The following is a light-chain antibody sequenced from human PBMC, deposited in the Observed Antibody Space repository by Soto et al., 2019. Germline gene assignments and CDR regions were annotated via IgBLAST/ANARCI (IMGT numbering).Light chain of an antibody. V-gene: IGLV2-8*01. CDR1: SSDIGDYNY. Sequence: QSVLTQPPSASGSPGQSVTFSCTGTSSDIGDYNYVYWYQQHPGKAPKLMIYEVTKRPSGVPDRFSGSKSGNTASLTVSGLQADDEADYYCCSYASTDTWLFGGGTKLTVL. J-gene: IGLJ2*01. CDR2: EVT. CDR3: CSYASTDTWL.